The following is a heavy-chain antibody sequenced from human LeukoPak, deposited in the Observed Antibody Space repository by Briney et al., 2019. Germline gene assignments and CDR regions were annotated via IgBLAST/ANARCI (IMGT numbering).Heavy chain of an antibody. CDR2: IFYDGSKK. Sequence: GGSPRLSCAASGFTFSNYGMHWVRQAPGKGLEWLAAIFYDGSKKYYADTVKGRFTISRDNSKNTLYLQVDSLTAEDTAVYYCARDQALYFSYGDFWGQGTLVTVS. D-gene: IGHD2/OR15-2a*01. CDR3: ARDQALYFSYGDF. CDR1: GFTFSNYG. J-gene: IGHJ4*02. V-gene: IGHV3-33*01.